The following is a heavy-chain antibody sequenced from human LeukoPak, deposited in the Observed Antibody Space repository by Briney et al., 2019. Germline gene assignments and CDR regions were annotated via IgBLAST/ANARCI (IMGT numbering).Heavy chain of an antibody. J-gene: IGHJ4*02. CDR1: GFTFDDYG. D-gene: IGHD1-26*01. V-gene: IGHV3-20*04. Sequence: GGSLRLSCAASGFTFDDYGMSWVRQAPGKGLEWVSGINWNGGSTGYADSVKGRFTISRDNAKNSLYLQMNSLGAEDTALYYCARASGSFPFDYWGQGTLVTVSS. CDR3: ARASGSFPFDY. CDR2: INWNGGST.